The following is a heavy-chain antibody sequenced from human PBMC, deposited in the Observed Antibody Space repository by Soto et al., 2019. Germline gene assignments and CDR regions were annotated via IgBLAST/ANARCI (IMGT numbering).Heavy chain of an antibody. J-gene: IGHJ4*02. V-gene: IGHV1-69*02. CDR1: GGTFSSYT. Sequence: QVQLVQSGAEVKKPGSSVKVSCKASGGTFSSYTISWVRQAPGQGLEWMGRIIPILGIANYAQKFQGRVTITADKSTSTAYMELSSLRSEDTAVYYYASGRPDYGDPFFFDYWGQGTLVTVSS. D-gene: IGHD4-17*01. CDR3: ASGRPDYGDPFFFDY. CDR2: IIPILGIA.